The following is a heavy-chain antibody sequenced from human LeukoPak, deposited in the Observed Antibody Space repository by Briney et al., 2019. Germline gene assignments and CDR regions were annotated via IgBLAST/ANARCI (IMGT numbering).Heavy chain of an antibody. Sequence: ASVKVSCKASGYTFTSYDINWVRQATGQGLEWMGWMNPNSGYTGYAQKFQGRVTMTRNTSISTAYMELSSLRSEDTAVYYCARGGRIQLWLLMDYWGQGTRVTVSS. CDR1: GYTFTSYD. D-gene: IGHD5-18*01. J-gene: IGHJ4*02. CDR3: ARGGRIQLWLLMDY. V-gene: IGHV1-8*01. CDR2: MNPNSGYT.